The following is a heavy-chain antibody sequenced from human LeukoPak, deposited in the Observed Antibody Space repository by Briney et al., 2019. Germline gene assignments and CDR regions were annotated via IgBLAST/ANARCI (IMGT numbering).Heavy chain of an antibody. CDR3: ARAGLEMATITSFDY. Sequence: ASVKVSCKASGGTFSSYAISWVRQAPGQGLEWMGGIIPTFGTANYAQKFQGRVTITTDESTSTAYMELSSLRSEDTAVYYCARAGLEMATITSFDYWGQGTLVTVSS. CDR2: IIPTFGTA. V-gene: IGHV1-69*05. J-gene: IGHJ4*02. D-gene: IGHD5-24*01. CDR1: GGTFSSYA.